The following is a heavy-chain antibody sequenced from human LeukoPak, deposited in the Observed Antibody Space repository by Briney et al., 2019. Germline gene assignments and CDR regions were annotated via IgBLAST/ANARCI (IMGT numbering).Heavy chain of an antibody. CDR3: ARSLGVATIYPLDY. CDR2: IYYSGST. D-gene: IGHD5-12*01. V-gene: IGHV4-39*07. Sequence: SETLSLTCTVSGGSISSSSYYWGWIRQPPGKGLEWIGSIYYSGSTYYNPSLKSRVTISVDTSKNQFSLKLSSVTAADTAVYYCARSLGVATIYPLDYWGQGTLVTVSS. J-gene: IGHJ4*02. CDR1: GGSISSSSYY.